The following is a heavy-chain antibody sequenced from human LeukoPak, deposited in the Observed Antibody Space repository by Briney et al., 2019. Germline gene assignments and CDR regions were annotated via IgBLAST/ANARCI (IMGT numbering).Heavy chain of an antibody. CDR2: IYWDDDR. V-gene: IGHV2-5*02. Sequence: ASGPTLVNPTQTLTLTCTFSGFSLNTRGVGGGWIRQPPGRALEWLALIYWDDDRRYSPSLKSRLTITKDTSKNQVVLTMTNMDPVDTATYFCAHRKNYYDSSVFDNWGQGTLVTVSS. CDR3: AHRKNYYDSSVFDN. CDR1: GFSLNTRGVG. D-gene: IGHD3-22*01. J-gene: IGHJ4*02.